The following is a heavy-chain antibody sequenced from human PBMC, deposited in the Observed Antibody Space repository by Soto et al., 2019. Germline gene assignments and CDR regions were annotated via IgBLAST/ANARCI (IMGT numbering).Heavy chain of an antibody. Sequence: SETLSLTCTVSGGSISSSSYYWGWIRQPPGKGLEWIGSIYYSGSTYYNPSLKSRVTISVDTSKNQFSLKLSSVTAADTAVYYCASAAHRPELYYYGSGSHWIYFDYWGQGTLVTVSS. CDR2: IYYSGST. CDR1: GGSISSSSYY. J-gene: IGHJ4*02. CDR3: ASAAHRPELYYYGSGSHWIYFDY. D-gene: IGHD3-10*01. V-gene: IGHV4-39*07.